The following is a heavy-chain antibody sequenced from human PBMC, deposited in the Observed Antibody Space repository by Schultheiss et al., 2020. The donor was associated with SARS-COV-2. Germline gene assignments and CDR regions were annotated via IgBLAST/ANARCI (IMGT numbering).Heavy chain of an antibody. CDR1: GYSFTNYW. CDR3: ARHLPTLPADFIDY. J-gene: IGHJ4*02. CDR2: IYPGDSDI. Sequence: KVSCQVSGYSFTNYWIGWVRQMPGKGLEWMGIIYPGDSDIKYNPSFQGQVTISVDRSINTAYLQWRSLKASDTAMYYCARHLPTLPADFIDYWGQGTLVTVSS. D-gene: IGHD2-2*01. V-gene: IGHV5-51*01.